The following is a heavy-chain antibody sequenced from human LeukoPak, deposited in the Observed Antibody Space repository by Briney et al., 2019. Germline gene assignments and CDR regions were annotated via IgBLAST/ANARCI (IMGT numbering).Heavy chain of an antibody. CDR2: LYTRGST. Sequence: SETLSLTCTVSRGSMNSGSSYWSWIRQPAGKGLEWIGRLYTRGSTDYNPSLKSRVTISVDTSKNLLSLKLSSVTAADTAVYYCARVLYNWNAWFDPWGQGTLVTVSS. CDR1: RGSMNSGSSY. V-gene: IGHV4-61*02. D-gene: IGHD1-20*01. CDR3: ARVLYNWNAWFDP. J-gene: IGHJ5*02.